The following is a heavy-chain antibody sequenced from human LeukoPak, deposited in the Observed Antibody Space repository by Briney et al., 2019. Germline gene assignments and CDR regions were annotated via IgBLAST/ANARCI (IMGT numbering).Heavy chain of an antibody. CDR2: IKQDGSEK. J-gene: IGHJ4*02. CDR1: GFTFSSYW. V-gene: IGHV3-7*01. CDR3: ARDRDSSGHGADY. Sequence: GGSLGLSCAASGFTFSSYWMSWVRQAPGKGLEWVANIKQDGSEKYYVDSVKGRFTISRDNAKNSLYLQMNSLRAEDTAVYYCARDRDSSGHGADYWGQGTLVTVSS. D-gene: IGHD6-19*01.